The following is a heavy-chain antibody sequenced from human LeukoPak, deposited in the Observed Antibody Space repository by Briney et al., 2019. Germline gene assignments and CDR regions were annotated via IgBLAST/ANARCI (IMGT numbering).Heavy chain of an antibody. J-gene: IGHJ4*02. CDR2: ILYDGSNK. Sequence: GGSLRLSCAASGFTFSSYAMHWVRQAPGKGLEWVAVILYDGSNKYYADSVKGRFTISRDNSKNTLYLQMNSLRAEDTAVYYYAREGIAAAGTGPRLFFDYWGQGSLVTVSS. V-gene: IGHV3-30-3*01. CDR1: GFTFSSYA. D-gene: IGHD6-13*01. CDR3: AREGIAAAGTGPRLFFDY.